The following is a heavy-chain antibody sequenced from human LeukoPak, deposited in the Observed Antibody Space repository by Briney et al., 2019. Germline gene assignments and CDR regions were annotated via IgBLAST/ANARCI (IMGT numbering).Heavy chain of an antibody. CDR1: GVTFSSYA. CDR2: IIPIFGTA. Sequence: ASVKVSCKASGVTFSSYAISWVRQAPGQGLEWMGRIIPIFGTANYAQKFQGRVTITTDESTSTAYMELSSLRSEDTAVYYCARGGDYSNYGSVRFDPWGQGTLVTVSS. CDR3: ARGGDYSNYGSVRFDP. V-gene: IGHV1-69*05. J-gene: IGHJ5*02. D-gene: IGHD4-11*01.